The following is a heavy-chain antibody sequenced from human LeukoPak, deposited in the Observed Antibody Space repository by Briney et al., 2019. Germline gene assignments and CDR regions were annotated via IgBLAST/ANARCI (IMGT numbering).Heavy chain of an antibody. Sequence: SETLSLTCAVYGGSFSNYFWSWIRQPPGKGLEWIWEIHPSGITNYYPSLNSRVTISVNTSKNRFSLQLSSVTAADTAVYYCARKLLPINFDYWGQGTLVTVSS. V-gene: IGHV4-34*01. CDR3: ARKLLPINFDY. CDR1: GGSFSNYF. D-gene: IGHD3-10*01. J-gene: IGHJ4*02. CDR2: IHPSGIT.